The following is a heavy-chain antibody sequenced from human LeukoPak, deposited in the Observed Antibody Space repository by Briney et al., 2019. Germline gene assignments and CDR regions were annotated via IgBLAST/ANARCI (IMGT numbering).Heavy chain of an antibody. CDR1: GFTFTTYA. Sequence: GGSLRLSCAASGFTFTTYAMHWVRQAPGKGLEWVAAIWYDGSNKYYTDCVKGRFTISRDNSKNTLYLQMTSLRAEDTAVYYCAREADCSGGNCYRGAFDIWGQGTMVTVSS. CDR2: IWYDGSNK. V-gene: IGHV3-33*01. D-gene: IGHD2-15*01. J-gene: IGHJ3*02. CDR3: AREADCSGGNCYRGAFDI.